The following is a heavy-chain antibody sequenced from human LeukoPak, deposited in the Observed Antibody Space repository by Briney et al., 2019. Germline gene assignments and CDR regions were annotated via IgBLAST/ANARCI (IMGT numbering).Heavy chain of an antibody. CDR3: AKDIVPDSGWDLDY. V-gene: IGHV3-23*05. CDR2: IYNSGTKI. Sequence: GGSLRLSCVASGITFSTYSMTWVRQRPGKGLEWVASIYNSGTKIFYADSVKGRFTISSDNSNNVLFLQMDSLRAEDSAIYYCAKDIVPDSGWDLDYWGRGTLVTVSS. CDR1: GITFSTYS. J-gene: IGHJ4*02. D-gene: IGHD6-19*01.